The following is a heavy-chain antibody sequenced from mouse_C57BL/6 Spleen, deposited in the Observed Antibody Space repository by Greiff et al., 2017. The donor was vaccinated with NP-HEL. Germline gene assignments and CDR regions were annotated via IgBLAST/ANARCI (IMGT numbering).Heavy chain of an antibody. Sequence: EVQLVESGGGLVQPGGSLSLSCAASGFTFTDYYMSWVRQPPGKALEWLGFIRNKANGYTTEYSAPVKGRFTISRDISQSILYLQMNALRAEDSATYYCARYMGGDWYFDVWGTGTTVTVSS. J-gene: IGHJ1*03. CDR2: IRNKANGYTT. V-gene: IGHV7-3*01. D-gene: IGHD4-1*01. CDR3: ARYMGGDWYFDV. CDR1: GFTFTDYY.